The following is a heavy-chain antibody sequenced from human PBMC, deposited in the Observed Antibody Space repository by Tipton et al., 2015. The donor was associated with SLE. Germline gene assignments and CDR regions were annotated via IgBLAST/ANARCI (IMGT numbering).Heavy chain of an antibody. CDR2: INHSGST. CDR1: GGSISSSSYY. D-gene: IGHD4-17*01. V-gene: IGHV4-39*07. CDR3: ARGLRSPTFFDY. J-gene: IGHJ4*02. Sequence: TLSLTCTVSGGSISSSSYYWGWIRQPPGKGLEWIGEINHSGSTNYNPSLKSRVTISVDTSKNQFSLKLSSVTAADTAVYYCARGLRSPTFFDYWGQGTLVTVSS.